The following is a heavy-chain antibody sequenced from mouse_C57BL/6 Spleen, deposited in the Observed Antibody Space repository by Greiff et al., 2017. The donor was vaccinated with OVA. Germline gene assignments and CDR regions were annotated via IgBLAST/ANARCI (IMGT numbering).Heavy chain of an antibody. Sequence: EVKLVESGAELVRPGASVKLSCTASGFHIKDDYMHWVKQRPEQGLEWIGWIDPENGDTEYASQFQGKATITADTSSNTAYLQLSSLTSEDTAVYYCTRWLLGYWGQGTTLTVSS. CDR1: GFHIKDDY. CDR3: TRWLLGY. V-gene: IGHV14-4*01. D-gene: IGHD2-3*01. CDR2: IDPENGDT. J-gene: IGHJ2*01.